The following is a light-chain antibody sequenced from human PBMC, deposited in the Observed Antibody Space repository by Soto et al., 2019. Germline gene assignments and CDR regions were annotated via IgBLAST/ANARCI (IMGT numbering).Light chain of an antibody. CDR1: SSNIGAGYD. V-gene: IGLV1-40*01. CDR2: GNS. Sequence: QSVLTQPPSVSGAPGQRVTISCTGSSSNIGAGYDVHWYQQLPGTAPKLLIYGNSNRPSGVPDRFSGSKSGTSASLAITGLQAEDEADYYCQSYDSSLKGVVFVEGTKLTVL. CDR3: QSYDSSLKGVV. J-gene: IGLJ2*01.